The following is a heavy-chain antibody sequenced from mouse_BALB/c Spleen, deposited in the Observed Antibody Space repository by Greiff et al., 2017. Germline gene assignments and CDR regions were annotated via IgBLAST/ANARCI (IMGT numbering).Heavy chain of an antibody. D-gene: IGHD1-1*01. V-gene: IGHV1S29*02. Sequence: EVQLQQSGPELVKPGASVKISCKASGYTFTDYNMHWVKQSHGKSLEWIGYIYPYNGGTGYNQKFKSKATLTVDNSSSTAYMELRSLTSEDSAVYYCAGGSSSFAYWGQGTLVTVSA. CDR2: IYPYNGGT. CDR3: AGGSSSFAY. J-gene: IGHJ3*01. CDR1: GYTFTDYN.